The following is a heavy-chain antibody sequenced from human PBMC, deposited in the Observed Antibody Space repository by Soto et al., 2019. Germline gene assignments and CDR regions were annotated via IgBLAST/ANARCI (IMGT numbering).Heavy chain of an antibody. Sequence: PSDTLSLTCTVSGGSISGGGYYWSWIRQHPGKGLEWIGNIYYSGSTYYNPSLKSRVSISVDTSKNQFSLRLSSVTAADTAVYSCARIDGGSSGWFSYWGQGTLVTVSS. CDR2: IYYSGST. V-gene: IGHV4-31*03. J-gene: IGHJ4*02. CDR3: ARIDGGSSGWFSY. CDR1: GGSISGGGYY. D-gene: IGHD6-19*01.